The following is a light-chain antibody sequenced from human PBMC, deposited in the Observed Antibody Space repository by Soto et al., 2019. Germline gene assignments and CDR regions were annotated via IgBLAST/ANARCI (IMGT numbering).Light chain of an antibody. CDR2: EVS. V-gene: IGLV2-8*01. CDR3: SSSAGSNIWK. J-gene: IGLJ2*01. Sequence: QSALTQPPSASGSPGQSVTISCTGTSSDVGGYNYVSWYQQHPGKAPKLMIYEVSKRPSGVPDRFSGSKSGNTASLTVSGLQAEDEADYYCSSSAGSNIWKFGGGTKLTVL. CDR1: SSDVGGYNY.